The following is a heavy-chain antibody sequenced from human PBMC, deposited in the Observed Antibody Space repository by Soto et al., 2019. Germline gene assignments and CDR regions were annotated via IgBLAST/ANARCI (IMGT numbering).Heavy chain of an antibody. CDR1: GGSISSYY. D-gene: IGHD3-3*01. CDR3: ARAPDYDFWSGQTRYYYYGMDV. CDR2: IYYSGST. J-gene: IGHJ6*02. Sequence: PLETLSLTCTVSGGSISSYYWSWIRQPPGKGLEWIGYIYYSGSTNYNPSLKSRVTISVDTSKNQFSLKLSSVTAADTAVYYCARAPDYDFWSGQTRYYYYGMDVWGQGTTVTVSS. V-gene: IGHV4-59*01.